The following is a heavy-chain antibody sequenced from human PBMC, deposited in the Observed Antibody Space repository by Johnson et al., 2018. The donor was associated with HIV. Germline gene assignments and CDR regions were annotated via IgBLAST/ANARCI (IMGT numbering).Heavy chain of an antibody. Sequence: VQLVESGGGLVQPGGSLRLSCAASGFTFSSYDMHWVRQATGKGLEWVSAIGTAGDTYYPGSVKGRFTISRDNSKNTLYLQVNSLRAEDTAVYYCARPGGDYSAFDIWGQGTMVTVSS. J-gene: IGHJ3*02. V-gene: IGHV3-13*01. CDR2: IGTAGDT. D-gene: IGHD4-17*01. CDR1: GFTFSSYD. CDR3: ARPGGDYSAFDI.